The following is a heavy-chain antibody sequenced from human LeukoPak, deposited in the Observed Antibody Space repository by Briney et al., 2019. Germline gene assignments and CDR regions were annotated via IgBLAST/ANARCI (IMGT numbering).Heavy chain of an antibody. CDR1: GYTFTGYY. V-gene: IGHV1-2*02. D-gene: IGHD3-10*01. Sequence: ASMKVSCKASGYTFTGYYMHWVRQAPGQGLEWMGWINPNSGGTNYAQKFQGRVTMTRDTSISTAYMELSRLRSDDTAVYYCARASMVRGVIDAFDIWGQGTMVTVSS. J-gene: IGHJ3*02. CDR3: ARASMVRGVIDAFDI. CDR2: INPNSGGT.